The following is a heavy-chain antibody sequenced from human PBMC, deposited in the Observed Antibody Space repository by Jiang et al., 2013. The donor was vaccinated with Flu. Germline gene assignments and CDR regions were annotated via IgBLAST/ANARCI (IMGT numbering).Heavy chain of an antibody. D-gene: IGHD2-15*01. J-gene: IGHJ3*02. V-gene: IGHV1-24*01. CDR3: ATAKDCSGGSCYSHDAFDI. CDR2: DPEDGET. Sequence: DPEDGETIYAQKFQGRVTMTEDTSTDTAYMELSSLRSEDTAVYYCATAKDCSGGSCYSHDAFDIWGQGTMVTVSS.